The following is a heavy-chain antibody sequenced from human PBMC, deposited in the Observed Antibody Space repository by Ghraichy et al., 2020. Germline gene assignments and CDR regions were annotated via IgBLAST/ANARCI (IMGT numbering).Heavy chain of an antibody. D-gene: IGHD3-22*01. J-gene: IGHJ4*02. CDR2: IRITGVIT. CDR3: AKGAYYYDSSGYRHFDY. Sequence: LTCAASGFIFGNYAMSWVRQAPGQGLEWVATIRITGVITYYADSVKGRFTISRDNSKGTLFLQMDSLRAEDTAIYYCAKGAYYYDSSGYRHFDYWGQGTLVTVS. V-gene: IGHV3-23*01. CDR1: GFIFGNYA.